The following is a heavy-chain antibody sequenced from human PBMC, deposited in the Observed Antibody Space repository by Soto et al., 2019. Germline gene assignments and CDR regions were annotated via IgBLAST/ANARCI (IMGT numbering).Heavy chain of an antibody. Sequence: PSETLSLTCTVSGGSISSGGYYWSWIRQHPGKGLEWIGYIYYSGSTYYNPSLKSRVTISVDTSKNQFSLKLSSVTAADTAVYYCARDPFTYDILTGYPSGGMDVWGQGTTVTVSS. CDR3: ARDPFTYDILTGYPSGGMDV. CDR1: GGSISSGGYY. D-gene: IGHD3-9*01. CDR2: IYYSGST. J-gene: IGHJ6*02. V-gene: IGHV4-31*03.